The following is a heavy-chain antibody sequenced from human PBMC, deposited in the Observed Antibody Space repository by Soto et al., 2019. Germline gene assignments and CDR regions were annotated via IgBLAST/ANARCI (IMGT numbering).Heavy chain of an antibody. CDR3: ARDTPVLPQGNWFDP. CDR1: GGSVSSGSYY. V-gene: IGHV4-61*01. CDR2: IYYSGST. D-gene: IGHD3-10*01. Sequence: PSETLSLTCTVSGGSVSSGSYYWSWIRQPPGKGLEWIGYIYYSGSTNYNPSLKSRVTISVDTSKNQFSLKLSSVTAADTAVYYCARDTPVLPQGNWFDPWGQGTLVTASS. J-gene: IGHJ5*02.